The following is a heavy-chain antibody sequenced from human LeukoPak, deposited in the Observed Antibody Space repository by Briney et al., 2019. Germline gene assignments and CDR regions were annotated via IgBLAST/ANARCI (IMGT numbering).Heavy chain of an antibody. CDR1: GYTFTSYY. V-gene: IGHV1-46*01. D-gene: IGHD1-1*01. CDR3: ARGNWNDALYPYYFDY. CDR2: INPSGGST. J-gene: IGHJ4*02. Sequence: GASVKVSCKASGYTFTSYYMHWVRQAPGQGLEWMGIINPSGGSTSYAQKFQGRVTMTRDMSTSTVYMELSSLRSEDTAVYYCARGNWNDALYPYYFDYWGQGTLVTVSS.